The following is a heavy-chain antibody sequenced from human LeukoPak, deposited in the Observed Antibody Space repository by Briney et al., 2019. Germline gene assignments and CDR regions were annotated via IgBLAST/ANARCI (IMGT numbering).Heavy chain of an antibody. V-gene: IGHV4-39*07. CDR2: IYYSGST. CDR1: GGSISSSSYY. J-gene: IGHJ6*03. D-gene: IGHD3-22*01. Sequence: SETLSLTCTVSGGSISSSSYYWGWIRQPPGKGPEWIGSIYYSGSTYYNPSLKSRVTISVDTSKNQFSLKLNSVTAADTAMYYCAREYDTSGYHYYYYMDVWGKGTTVTVSS. CDR3: AREYDTSGYHYYYYMDV.